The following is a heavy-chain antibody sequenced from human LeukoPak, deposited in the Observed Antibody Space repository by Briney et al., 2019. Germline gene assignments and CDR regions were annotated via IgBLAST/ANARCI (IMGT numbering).Heavy chain of an antibody. CDR3: ARQHTAWYVDY. D-gene: IGHD1-1*01. Sequence: GGSLRLSCATSGFSFSNYAMSWVRQAPGKGLEWVSGISASGASTYSEDSVKGRFIISRDYSKNMVFLQMNGLRAEDTAVYYCARQHTAWYVDYWGQGILVTVSS. CDR1: GFSFSNYA. V-gene: IGHV3-23*01. CDR2: ISASGAST. J-gene: IGHJ4*02.